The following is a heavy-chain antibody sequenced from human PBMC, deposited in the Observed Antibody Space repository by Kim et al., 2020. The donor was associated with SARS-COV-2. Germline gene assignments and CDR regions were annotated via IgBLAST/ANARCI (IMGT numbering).Heavy chain of an antibody. CDR1: GYTFTSYG. V-gene: IGHV1-18*01. CDR2: ISGYNGNT. D-gene: IGHD4-4*01. J-gene: IGHJ6*03. CDR3: ARGSVRGLDYYYMDV. Sequence: ASVKVSCRASGYTFTSYGISWVRQPPGQGLEWMGWISGYNGNTKYAQMVQGRVTMTTDTSTSTAYMEFRSLRSDDTAVYYCARGSVRGLDYYYMDVWGKGTTVTVSS.